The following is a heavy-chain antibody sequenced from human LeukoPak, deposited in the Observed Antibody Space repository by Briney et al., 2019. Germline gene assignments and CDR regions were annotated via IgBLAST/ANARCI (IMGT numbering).Heavy chain of an antibody. CDR3: ARDRSSGSMVDAFDI. CDR2: T. CDR1: GGSISGYY. Sequence: SETLSLTRTVSGGSISGYYWSWIRQPPGKGLEWIGCTNYNPSLKSRVTISVDMSKNQFSLKLSSVTAADTAIYYCARDRSSGSMVDAFDIWGQGTMVTVSS. D-gene: IGHD6-19*01. J-gene: IGHJ3*02. V-gene: IGHV4-59*01.